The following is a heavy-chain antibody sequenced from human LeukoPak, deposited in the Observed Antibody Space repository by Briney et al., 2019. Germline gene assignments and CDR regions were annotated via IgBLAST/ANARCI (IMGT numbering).Heavy chain of an antibody. D-gene: IGHD4-17*01. J-gene: IGHJ4*02. Sequence: ASVKVSCNASGYIFTSYGISWVRQAPGQGLEWMGWISTYNGNTNYAQDFQDRVTMTTDTSTTTAYMELRSLRSDDTAVYYCARDLTTVTPIDYWGQGTLITVSS. CDR1: GYIFTSYG. V-gene: IGHV1-18*01. CDR2: ISTYNGNT. CDR3: ARDLTTVTPIDY.